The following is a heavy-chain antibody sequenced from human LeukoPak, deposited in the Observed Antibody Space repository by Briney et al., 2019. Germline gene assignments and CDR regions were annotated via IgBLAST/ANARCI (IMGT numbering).Heavy chain of an antibody. J-gene: IGHJ6*03. CDR1: GGSISSYY. V-gene: IGHV4-59*01. CDR2: IYYSGST. CDR3: ARDGGSSVYYYYMDV. D-gene: IGHD1-26*01. Sequence: PSETLSLTCTVSGGSISSYYWSWIRQPPGKGLEWIGYIYYSGSTNYNPSLKSRVTISVDTSKNQFSLKLSSVTAADTAVYYRARDGGSSVYYYYMDVWGKGTTVTVSS.